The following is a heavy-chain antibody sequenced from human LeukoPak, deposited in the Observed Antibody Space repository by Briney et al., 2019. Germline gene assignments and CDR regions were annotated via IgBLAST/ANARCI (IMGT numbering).Heavy chain of an antibody. CDR3: ASIGGLVGATTGLFY. CDR2: INSNSGGT. D-gene: IGHD1-26*01. V-gene: IGHV1-2*02. Sequence: GASVKVSCKASGYTFTGYYMHWVRQAPGQGLEWMGWINSNSGGTNYAQKFQGRVTMTRDTSISTAYMELSRLRSDDTAVYYCASIGGLVGATTGLFYWGQGTLVTVSS. J-gene: IGHJ4*02. CDR1: GYTFTGYY.